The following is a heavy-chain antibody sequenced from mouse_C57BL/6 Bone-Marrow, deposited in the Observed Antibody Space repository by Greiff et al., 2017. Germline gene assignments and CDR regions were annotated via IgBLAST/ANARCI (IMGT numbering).Heavy chain of an antibody. D-gene: IGHD4-1*01. CDR2: INYDGSST. CDR1: GFTFSDYY. CDR3: AREGTGTRYFDV. Sequence: DVHLVESEGGLVQPGSSMKLSCTASGFTFSDYYMAWVRQVPEKGLEWVANINYDGSSTYYLDSLKSRFIISRDNAKNILYLQMSSLKSEDTATYYCAREGTGTRYFDVWGTGTTVTVSS. V-gene: IGHV5-16*01. J-gene: IGHJ1*03.